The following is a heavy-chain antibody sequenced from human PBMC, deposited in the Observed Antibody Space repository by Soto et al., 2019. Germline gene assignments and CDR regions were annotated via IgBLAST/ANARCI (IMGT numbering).Heavy chain of an antibody. Sequence: SETLSLTCAVSGGSISSSNWWSWVRQPPGKGLEWIGYIYYSGATYYNPSLKGRVTISVDTSKNQFSLKLSSVTAADTAVYYCARGGLGYCSGGSCYSAELSRYYYGMDVWGQGTTVTAP. D-gene: IGHD2-15*01. J-gene: IGHJ6*02. CDR2: IYYSGAT. V-gene: IGHV4-4*02. CDR3: ARGGLGYCSGGSCYSAELSRYYYGMDV. CDR1: GGSISSSNW.